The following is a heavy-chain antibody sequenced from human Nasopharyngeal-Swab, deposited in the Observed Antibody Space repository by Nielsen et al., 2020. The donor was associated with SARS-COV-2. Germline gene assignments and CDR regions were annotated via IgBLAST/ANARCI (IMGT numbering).Heavy chain of an antibody. CDR1: GFTFSSNA. CDR3: ARGSGSYKEILFDY. V-gene: IGHV3-30-3*01. CDR2: KPYDGSNK. J-gene: IGHJ4*02. Sequence: LTWAASGFTFSSNAMHWARQAPGKGLEWVAVKPYDGSNKHNADSVKGRFTISRDNSKNTLYLQMNSLRAEDTAVYYCARGSGSYKEILFDYWGQGTLVTVSS. D-gene: IGHD1-26*01.